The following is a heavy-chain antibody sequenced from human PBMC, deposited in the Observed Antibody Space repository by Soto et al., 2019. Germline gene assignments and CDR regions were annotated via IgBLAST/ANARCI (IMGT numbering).Heavy chain of an antibody. CDR3: ATLGPYVWGSYRSYPLFDY. Sequence: ASVKVSCKVSGYTLTELSMHWVRQAPGKGLEWMGGFDPEDGETIYAQKFQGRVTMTEDTSTDTAYMELSSLRSEDTAVYYCATLGPYVWGSYRSYPLFDYWGQGTLVTVSS. CDR2: FDPEDGET. D-gene: IGHD3-16*02. J-gene: IGHJ4*02. CDR1: GYTLTELS. V-gene: IGHV1-24*01.